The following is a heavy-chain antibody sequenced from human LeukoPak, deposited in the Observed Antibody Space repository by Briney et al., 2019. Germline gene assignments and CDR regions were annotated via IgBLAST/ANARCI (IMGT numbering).Heavy chain of an antibody. CDR1: GGSISSYY. CDR3: AKDGGLGMGAFHI. Sequence: SETLSLTCTVSGGSISSYYWSWIRQPPGKGLEWIGYIYYSGSTNYNPSLKSRVTISVDTSKNQFSLKLSSVTAADTAVYYCAKDGGLGMGAFHIWGQGTMVTVSS. V-gene: IGHV4-59*12. J-gene: IGHJ3*02. D-gene: IGHD7-27*01. CDR2: IYYSGST.